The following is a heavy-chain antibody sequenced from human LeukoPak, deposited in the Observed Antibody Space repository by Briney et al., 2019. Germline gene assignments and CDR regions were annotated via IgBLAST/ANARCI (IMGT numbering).Heavy chain of an antibody. J-gene: IGHJ4*02. D-gene: IGHD3-9*01. CDR1: GGSISSYY. Sequence: QASETLSLTCTVSGGSISSYYWSWIRQPPGKGLEWIGYIYYSGSTNYNPSLKSRVTISVDTSKNQFSLKLSSVTAADTAVYYCARHYEIKNRYYFDYWGQGTLVTVSS. CDR2: IYYSGST. V-gene: IGHV4-59*01. CDR3: ARHYEIKNRYYFDY.